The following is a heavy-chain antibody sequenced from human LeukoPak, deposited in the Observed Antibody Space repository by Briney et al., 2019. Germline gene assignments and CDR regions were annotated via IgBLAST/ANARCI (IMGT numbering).Heavy chain of an antibody. D-gene: IGHD3-22*01. CDR3: VRDSSGYYHLNWFDP. J-gene: IGHJ5*02. CDR2: INHSGNA. CDR1: GGSFSGYY. Sequence: SESLSLTCAVSGGSFSGYYWTWIRQPPGKGLEWIGEINHSGNANYNPSLKSRVTISLDMSENHFSLKLTSVTAADTAVYYCVRDSSGYYHLNWFDPWGQGTLVTVSS. V-gene: IGHV4-34*01.